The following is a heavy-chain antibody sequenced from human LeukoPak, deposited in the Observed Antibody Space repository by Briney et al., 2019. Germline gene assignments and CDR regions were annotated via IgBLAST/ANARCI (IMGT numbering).Heavy chain of an antibody. J-gene: IGHJ6*04. CDR1: GYSISSGYY. D-gene: IGHD3-10*01. Sequence: NPSETLSLTCNVSGYSISSGYYWGWIRQPPGKGLEWIGSIYHSGSTYYNPSLKSRVTISVDTSKNQFSLKLSSVTAADTAVYYCATILTYYYGSGTLDVWGKGTTVTVSS. CDR3: ATILTYYYGSGTLDV. CDR2: IYHSGST. V-gene: IGHV4-38-2*02.